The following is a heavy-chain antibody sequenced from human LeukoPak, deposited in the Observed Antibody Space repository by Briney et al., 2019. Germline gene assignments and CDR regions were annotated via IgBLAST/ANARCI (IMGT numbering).Heavy chain of an antibody. V-gene: IGHV4-34*01. J-gene: IGHJ5*02. D-gene: IGHD3-9*01. CDR1: GGSFSGYY. CDR2: INHSGST. CDR3: ARFVLRYFDWFGRGFDP. Sequence: PSETLSLTCAVYGGSFSGYYWSWIRQPPGQGLEWIGEINHSGSTNYNPSLKSRVTISVDTSKNQFSLKLSSVTAADTAVYYCARFVLRYFDWFGRGFDPWGQGTLVTVSS.